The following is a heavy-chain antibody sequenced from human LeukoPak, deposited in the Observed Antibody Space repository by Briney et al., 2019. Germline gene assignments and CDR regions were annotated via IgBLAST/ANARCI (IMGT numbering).Heavy chain of an antibody. CDR1: GGSISSSSYY. CDR2: IYYSGST. D-gene: IGHD4-17*01. CDR3: ARHTYASYYHGMDV. Sequence: PSETLSLTCTVSGGSISSSSYYWGWIRQPRGKGLEWIGSIYYSGSTYYNPSLKSRVTISVDTSKNQFSLKLSSVTAADTAVYYCARHTYASYYHGMDVWGQGTTVTVSS. J-gene: IGHJ6*02. V-gene: IGHV4-39*01.